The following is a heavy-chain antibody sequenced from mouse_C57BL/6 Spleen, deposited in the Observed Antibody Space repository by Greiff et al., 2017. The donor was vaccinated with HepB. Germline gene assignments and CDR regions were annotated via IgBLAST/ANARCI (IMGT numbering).Heavy chain of an antibody. CDR1: GYTFTSYW. CDR2: IYPGSGST. CDR3: AREDYSNYLFAY. Sequence: VQLQQSGAELVKPGASVKMSCKASGYTFTSYWITWVKQRPGQGLEWIGDIYPGSGSTNYNEKFKSKATLTVDTSSSTAYMQLSSLTSEDSAVYYCAREDYSNYLFAYWGQGTLVTVSA. V-gene: IGHV1-55*01. J-gene: IGHJ3*01. D-gene: IGHD2-5*01.